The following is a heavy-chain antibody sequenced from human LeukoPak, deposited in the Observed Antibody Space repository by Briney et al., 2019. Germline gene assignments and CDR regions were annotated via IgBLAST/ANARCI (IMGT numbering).Heavy chain of an antibody. V-gene: IGHV4-61*08. J-gene: IGHJ4*02. D-gene: IGHD2-21*02. CDR3: ARGPAYCGGDCYSLDY. CDR2: IYYSGST. CDR1: GGSISSGDYY. Sequence: ASETLSLTCTVSGGSISSGDYYWSWIRQPPGKGLEWIGYIYYSGSTNYNPSLKSRVTISVDTSKNQFSLKLSSVTAADTAVYYCARGPAYCGGDCYSLDYWGQGTLVTVSS.